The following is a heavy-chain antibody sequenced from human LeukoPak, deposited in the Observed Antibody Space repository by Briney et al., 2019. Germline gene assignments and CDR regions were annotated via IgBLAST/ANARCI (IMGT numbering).Heavy chain of an antibody. Sequence: ASVKVSCKASGYTFTGYYMHWVRQAPGQGLEWMGRINPNSGGTNFAQKFQGRVTMTRHTSISTAYMELSRLRSDDTAVYYCARAMTTVTVNWFDPWGQGTLVTVSS. J-gene: IGHJ5*02. D-gene: IGHD4-17*01. V-gene: IGHV1-2*06. CDR3: ARAMTTVTVNWFDP. CDR1: GYTFTGYY. CDR2: INPNSGGT.